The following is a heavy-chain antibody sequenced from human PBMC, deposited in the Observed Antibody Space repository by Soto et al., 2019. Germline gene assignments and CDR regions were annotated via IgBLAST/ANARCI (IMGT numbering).Heavy chain of an antibody. CDR3: ARALGYYGSGSYYKVPYYFDY. CDR1: GITVSSNY. CDR2: IYSGGST. Sequence: GGSLRLSCAASGITVSSNYMSWVRQAPGKGLEWVSVIYSGGSTYYADSVKGRFTISRHNSKNTLYLQMNSLRAEDTAVYYCARALGYYGSGSYYKVPYYFDYWGQGTLVTVSS. J-gene: IGHJ4*02. V-gene: IGHV3-53*04. D-gene: IGHD3-10*01.